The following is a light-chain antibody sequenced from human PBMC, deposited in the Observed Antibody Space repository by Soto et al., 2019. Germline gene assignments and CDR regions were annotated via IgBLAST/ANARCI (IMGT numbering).Light chain of an antibody. J-gene: IGKJ3*01. CDR1: QTLSTNS. V-gene: IGKV3-20*01. Sequence: EIVLTQSPGTLSLSPGERATLSCRASQTLSTNSLAWYQQRPGQTPRLLIYAASTRATDIPDRFNGSGSGTDFALTISRLEPEDFALYYCQQYNDSPLTFGPGNKVDVK. CDR2: AAS. CDR3: QQYNDSPLT.